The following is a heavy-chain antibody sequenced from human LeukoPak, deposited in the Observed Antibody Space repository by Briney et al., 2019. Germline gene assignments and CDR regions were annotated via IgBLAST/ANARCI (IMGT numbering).Heavy chain of an antibody. D-gene: IGHD3-16*02. CDR2: IYYSGST. V-gene: IGHV4-39*07. Sequence: SETLSLTCTVSGGSISSSSYYWGWIRQPPGKGLEWIGSIYYSGSTNYNPSLKSRVAISVDTSKNQFSLKLSSVTAADTAVYYCARVFPDYVWGSYRSPYYFDYWGQGTLVTVSS. J-gene: IGHJ4*02. CDR3: ARVFPDYVWGSYRSPYYFDY. CDR1: GGSISSSSYY.